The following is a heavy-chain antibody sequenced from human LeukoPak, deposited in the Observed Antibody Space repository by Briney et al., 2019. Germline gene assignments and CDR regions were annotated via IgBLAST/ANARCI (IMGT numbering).Heavy chain of an antibody. CDR1: GYIFTNFG. CDR2: ISGYNGNT. V-gene: IGHV1-18*01. D-gene: IGHD5-18*01. CDR3: ARLAISGGQWPSLRNTAVFDY. Sequence: ASVKVSCKASGYIFTNFGISWVRQARGQGLEWMGWISGYNGNTKYVQKFQGRVTMTTDTSTSTAYMELRSLRSDDTAVYYCARLAISGGQWPSLRNTAVFDYWGQGTLVTVSS. J-gene: IGHJ4*02.